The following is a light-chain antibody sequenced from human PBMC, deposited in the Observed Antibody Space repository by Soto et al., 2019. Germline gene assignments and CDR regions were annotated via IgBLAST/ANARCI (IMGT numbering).Light chain of an antibody. Sequence: DIQMTQSPSSLSASVGDRVTITCRASQSISNDLYWYQQKPGKAPKLLIYAASNLQGGVPSRFSGSASGTDFTLTISSLQPEDFATYYCQQSYSTPPYTFGQGTRLEIK. V-gene: IGKV1-39*01. CDR1: QSISND. J-gene: IGKJ2*01. CDR2: AAS. CDR3: QQSYSTPPYT.